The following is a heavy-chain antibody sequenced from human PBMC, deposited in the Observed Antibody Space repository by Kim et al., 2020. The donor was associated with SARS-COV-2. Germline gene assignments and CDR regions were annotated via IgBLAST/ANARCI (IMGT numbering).Heavy chain of an antibody. CDR1: GGSISPYY. CDR2: IYSSGST. D-gene: IGHD3-10*01. J-gene: IGHJ4*02. V-gene: IGHV4-59*08. CDR3: ARQGFGELSDFEY. Sequence: ETLSLTCTVSGGSISPYYWSWIRQPPGKGLEWIGFIYSSGSTDYNPSLKGRVTISVDTSKNQLSLKLSSVTAADTAVYYCARQGFGELSDFEYWGQGTLVTVSS.